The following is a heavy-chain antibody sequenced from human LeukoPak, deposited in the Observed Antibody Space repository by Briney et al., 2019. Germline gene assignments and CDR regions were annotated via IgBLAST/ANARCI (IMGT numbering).Heavy chain of an antibody. V-gene: IGHV3-30*04. D-gene: IGHD6-19*01. CDR3: ARDPERAVAGTYYYYYMDV. CDR2: ISYDGSNK. Sequence: GGSPRLSCAASGFTVSSYAMHCVRQAPGKGLERVAVISYDGSNKYYASSVKGRFTISRDNSKNTLYLQMNSLRAEDTAVYYCARDPERAVAGTYYYYYMDVWGKGTTVTVSS. J-gene: IGHJ6*03. CDR1: GFTVSSYA.